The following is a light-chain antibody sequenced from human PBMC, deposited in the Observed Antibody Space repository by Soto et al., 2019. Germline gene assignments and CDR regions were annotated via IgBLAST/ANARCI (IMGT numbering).Light chain of an antibody. CDR1: SSNIGSTYD. Sequence: QSVLAQPPSVSGAPGQRVTISCTGSSSNIGSTYDVQWYQQLPGTAPKLLIHGNTDRPSGVPDRFSGSKSGTSASLAITGLQADDEADYYCQSYDDSLSVNHVFGTGTKVTVL. V-gene: IGLV1-40*01. CDR3: QSYDDSLSVNHV. CDR2: GNT. J-gene: IGLJ1*01.